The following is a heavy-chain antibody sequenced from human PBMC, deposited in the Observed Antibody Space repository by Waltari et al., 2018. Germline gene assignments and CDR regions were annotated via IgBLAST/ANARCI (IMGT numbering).Heavy chain of an antibody. CDR1: GGSIISYY. Sequence: QVQLQESGPGLVKPSETLSLTFTVSGGSIISYYWSWIRQPAGTGLEWIGRIYTSGSTNYNPSLKSRVTMSVDTSKNQFSLKLSSVTAADTAVYYCARDTYQLLSHYYYYYYMDVWGKGTTVTISS. CDR3: ARDTYQLLSHYYYYYYMDV. J-gene: IGHJ6*03. CDR2: IYTSGST. D-gene: IGHD2-2*01. V-gene: IGHV4-4*07.